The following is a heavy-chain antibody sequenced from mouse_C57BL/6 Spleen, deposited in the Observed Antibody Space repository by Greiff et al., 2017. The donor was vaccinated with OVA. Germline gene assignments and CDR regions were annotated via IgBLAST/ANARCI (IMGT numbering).Heavy chain of an antibody. CDR2: ISSGSSTI. CDR1: GFTFSDYG. Sequence: DVMLVESGGSLVKPGGSLKLSCAASGFTFSDYGMHWVRQAPEKGLEWVAYISSGSSTIYYADTVKGRFTISRDNAKNTLFLQMTSLRSEDTAMYYCAIYYDYDGPFAYWGQGTLVTVSA. J-gene: IGHJ3*01. CDR3: AIYYDYDGPFAY. D-gene: IGHD2-4*01. V-gene: IGHV5-17*01.